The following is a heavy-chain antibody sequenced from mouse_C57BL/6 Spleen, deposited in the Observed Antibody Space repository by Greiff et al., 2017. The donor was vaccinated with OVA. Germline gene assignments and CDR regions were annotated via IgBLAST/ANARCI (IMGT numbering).Heavy chain of an antibody. Sequence: VQLQQSVAELVRPGASVKLSCTASGFNIKNTYMHWVKQRPEQGLEWIGRIDPANGNTKYAPKFQGKATITADTSSTTAYLQLSSLTSEDTAIYYCARSYDYDEGGYAMDYWGQGTSVTVSS. D-gene: IGHD2-4*01. CDR1: GFNIKNTY. CDR2: IDPANGNT. J-gene: IGHJ4*01. CDR3: ARSYDYDEGGYAMDY. V-gene: IGHV14-3*01.